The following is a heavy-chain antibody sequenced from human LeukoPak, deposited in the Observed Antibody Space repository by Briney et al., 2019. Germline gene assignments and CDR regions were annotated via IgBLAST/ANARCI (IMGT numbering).Heavy chain of an antibody. CDR1: GGTFSSYA. V-gene: IGHV1-69*13. J-gene: IGHJ5*02. D-gene: IGHD5-18*01. CDR2: IIPIFGTA. CDR3: ARGTAMDGRHNWFDP. Sequence: GASVKVSCKASGGTFSSYAISWVRQAPGQGLEWMGGIIPIFGTANYAQKFQGRVTITADESTSTAYMELSSLRSEDTAVYYCARGTAMDGRHNWFDPWGQGTLVTVSS.